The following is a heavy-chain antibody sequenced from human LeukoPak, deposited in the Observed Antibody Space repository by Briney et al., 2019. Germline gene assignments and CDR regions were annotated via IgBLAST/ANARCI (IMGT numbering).Heavy chain of an antibody. CDR2: IKQDGSEK. D-gene: IGHD1-1*01. CDR3: ARDARTTGALDY. J-gene: IGHJ4*02. V-gene: IGHV3-7*01. Sequence: PGGSLRLSCAGSGFTFSSYWMSWVRQAPGKGLDWVASIKQDGSEKYYVDSVKGRFTISRDNAKNSLYLQMNSLRAEDTAVYYCARDARTTGALDYWGQGTLVTVSS. CDR1: GFTFSSYW.